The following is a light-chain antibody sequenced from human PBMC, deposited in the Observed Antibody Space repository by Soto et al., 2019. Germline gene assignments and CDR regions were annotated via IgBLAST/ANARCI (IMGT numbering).Light chain of an antibody. J-gene: IGKJ1*01. CDR1: QSVSSN. Sequence: EILMTQSPATLSVSPGERATLSCRASQSVSSNLAWYQQKPGQAPRLLIYGASTRATGIPARFSGSGSGTDFSLTISSLQSEDFAVYYCQQRSNWPRTFGQGTKVDIK. CDR3: QQRSNWPRT. V-gene: IGKV3-15*01. CDR2: GAS.